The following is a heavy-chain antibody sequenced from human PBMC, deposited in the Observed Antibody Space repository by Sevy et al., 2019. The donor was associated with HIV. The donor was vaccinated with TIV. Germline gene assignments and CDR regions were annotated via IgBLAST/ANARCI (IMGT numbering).Heavy chain of an antibody. CDR1: GFTFSSHG. D-gene: IGHD2-15*01. CDR2: MSYDGSYK. V-gene: IGHV3-30*03. CDR3: ARDSGYGINWYIDY. Sequence: GGSLRLSCAASGFTFSSHGMHWVRQAPGKGLEWVAVMSYDGSYKSYGDSVKCRFTISRKYSKNTLYLQMNSLRTEETAMYYCARDSGYGINWYIDYWGQGTLVTVSS. J-gene: IGHJ4*02.